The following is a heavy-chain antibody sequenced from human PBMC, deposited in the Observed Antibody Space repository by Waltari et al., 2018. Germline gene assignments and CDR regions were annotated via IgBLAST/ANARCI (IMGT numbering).Heavy chain of an antibody. CDR3: AKDNYYDSSGYYSDFDY. CDR2: ISGSGGST. CDR1: GFTFSSYA. V-gene: IGHV3-23*04. Sequence: EVQLVESGGGLVQPGGSLRLSCAASGFTFSSYAMSWVRQAPGKGLEWVSAISGSGGSTYYADSVKGRFTISRDNSKNTLYLQMNSLRAEDTAVYYCAKDNYYDSSGYYSDFDYWGQGTLVTVSS. J-gene: IGHJ4*02. D-gene: IGHD3-22*01.